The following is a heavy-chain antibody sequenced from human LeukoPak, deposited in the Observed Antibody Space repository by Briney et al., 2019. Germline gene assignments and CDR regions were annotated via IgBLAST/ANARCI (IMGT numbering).Heavy chain of an antibody. CDR2: INPNSGGT. Sequence: GASVKVSCKASGYTFTGYYMHWVRQAPGQGFEWMGWINPNSGGTNYAQKFQGRVTMTRDTSISTAYMELSRLRSDDTAVYYCARAQEYSSGWYFDYWGQGTLVTVSS. D-gene: IGHD6-19*01. V-gene: IGHV1-2*02. CDR3: ARAQEYSSGWYFDY. J-gene: IGHJ4*02. CDR1: GYTFTGYY.